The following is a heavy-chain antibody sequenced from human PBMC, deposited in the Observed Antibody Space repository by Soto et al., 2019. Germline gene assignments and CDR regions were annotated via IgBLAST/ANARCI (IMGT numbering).Heavy chain of an antibody. Sequence: EVQLVESGGGLVQPGGSLRLSCAASGFTFSRYDMHWVRQATGKGLEWVSAIGTAGDTYYPGSVKGRFTISRENAKNSLYLQMNSLRAGDTAVYYCARALRGYGMDVWGQGTTVTVSS. D-gene: IGHD3-10*01. J-gene: IGHJ6*02. CDR2: IGTAGDT. CDR1: GFTFSRYD. V-gene: IGHV3-13*01. CDR3: ARALRGYGMDV.